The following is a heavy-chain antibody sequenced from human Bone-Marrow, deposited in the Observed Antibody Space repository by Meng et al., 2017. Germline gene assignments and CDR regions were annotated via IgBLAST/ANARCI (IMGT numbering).Heavy chain of an antibody. D-gene: IGHD6-13*01. CDR3: ARGVSSRWGEYFQH. J-gene: IGHJ1*01. CDR1: GFTFSSYG. CDR2: IWYDGSNK. V-gene: IGHV3-33*01. Sequence: GGSLRLSCAASGFTFSSYGMHWVRQAPGKGLEWVAVIWYDGSNKYYADSVKGRFTISRDNSKNTLYLQMNSLRAEDTAVYYCARGVSSRWGEYFQHWGQGTLVTVSS.